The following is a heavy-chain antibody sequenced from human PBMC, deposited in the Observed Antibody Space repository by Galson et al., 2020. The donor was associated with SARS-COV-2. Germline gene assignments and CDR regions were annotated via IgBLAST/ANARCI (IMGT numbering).Heavy chain of an antibody. J-gene: IGHJ6*03. D-gene: IGHD3-3*01. V-gene: IGHV3-30*04. CDR2: ISYDGSNK. CDR3: AREGAFLEWLLFLDYYYYMDV. Sequence: GGSLRLSCAASGFTFSSYAMHWVRQAPGKGLEWVAVISYDGSNKYYADSVKGRFTISRDNSKNTLYLQMNSLRAEDTAVYYCAREGAFLEWLLFLDYYYYMDVWGKGTTVTVSS. CDR1: GFTFSSYA.